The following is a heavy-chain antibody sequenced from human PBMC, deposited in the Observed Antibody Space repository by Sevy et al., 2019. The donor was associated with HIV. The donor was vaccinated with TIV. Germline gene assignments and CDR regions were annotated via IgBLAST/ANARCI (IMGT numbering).Heavy chain of an antibody. CDR2: INSDGTST. Sequence: GGSLRLSCAASGFTFSSNWMYWVRQAPGKGLVWVSRINSDGTSTNYADSVKGRFTISKDNAKNTLYLQMNSLRAEDTAVYYYARSLYSTYYFDYWGQGTLVTVSS. V-gene: IGHV3-74*01. CDR1: GFTFSSNW. D-gene: IGHD6-13*01. J-gene: IGHJ4*02. CDR3: ARSLYSTYYFDY.